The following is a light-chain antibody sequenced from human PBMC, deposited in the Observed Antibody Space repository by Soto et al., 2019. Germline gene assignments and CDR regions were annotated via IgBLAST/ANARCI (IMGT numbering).Light chain of an antibody. CDR2: DNA. J-gene: IGLJ7*01. CDR3: AAWDDSLKGPI. CDR1: NSNIGGNT. Sequence: QCVLTQAPSGSGTPGQRVTISCSGSNSNIGGNTVNWYQQLPATAPKLLIHDNAQRPSGVPDRFSGSKSGTSASLAISGLQSEDEADYYCAAWDDSLKGPIFGGGTQLTVL. V-gene: IGLV1-44*01.